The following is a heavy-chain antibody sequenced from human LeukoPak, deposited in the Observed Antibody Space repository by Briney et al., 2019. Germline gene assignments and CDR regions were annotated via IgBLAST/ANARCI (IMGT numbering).Heavy chain of an antibody. CDR1: GGSISSSSYY. CDR2: NHISGNT. D-gene: IGHD2-2*01. J-gene: IGHJ3*02. CDR3: ARTLLPAAKGAFDI. Sequence: PSETLSLTCTVSGGSISSSSYYWSWIRQPAGKGLEWIGRNHISGNTNYNPSLKSRVTISLDTSKNQFSLKLTSVTAADTAVYYCARTLLPAAKGAFDIWGQGTMVTVSS. V-gene: IGHV4-61*02.